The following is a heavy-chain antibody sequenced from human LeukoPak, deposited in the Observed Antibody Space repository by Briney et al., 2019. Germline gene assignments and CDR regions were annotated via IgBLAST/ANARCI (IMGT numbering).Heavy chain of an antibody. D-gene: IGHD2-2*01. Sequence: GGSLRLSCAASGFTFSSYAMSWVRQAPGKGLEGVSAISGSGGSTYYADSVKGRFTISRDNSKNTLYLQMNSLRAEDTAVYYCAKDQVGYCSSTSCPWYMDVWGKGTTVTVSS. CDR3: AKDQVGYCSSTSCPWYMDV. CDR2: ISGSGGST. V-gene: IGHV3-23*01. J-gene: IGHJ6*03. CDR1: GFTFSSYA.